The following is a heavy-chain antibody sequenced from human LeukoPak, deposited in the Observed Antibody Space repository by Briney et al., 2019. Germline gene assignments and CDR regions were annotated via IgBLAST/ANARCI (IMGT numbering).Heavy chain of an antibody. Sequence: ASVKVSCKASGYTFTGYYMHWVRQAPGQGLEWMGWINPNSGGTNYAQKFQGRVTMARDTSISTAYMELSRLRSDDTAVYYCARGKPDYDFWSGYLDYWGQGTLVTVSS. CDR1: GYTFTGYY. D-gene: IGHD3-3*01. CDR3: ARGKPDYDFWSGYLDY. V-gene: IGHV1-2*02. CDR2: INPNSGGT. J-gene: IGHJ4*02.